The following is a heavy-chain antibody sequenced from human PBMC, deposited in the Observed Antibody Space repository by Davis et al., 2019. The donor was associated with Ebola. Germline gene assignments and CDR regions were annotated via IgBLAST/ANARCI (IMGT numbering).Heavy chain of an antibody. CDR2: INHSGST. CDR3: ARLYFSSSWYSNWFDP. V-gene: IGHV4-34*01. CDR1: GGSFSGYY. D-gene: IGHD6-13*01. J-gene: IGHJ5*02. Sequence: SETLSLTCAVYGGSFSGYYWSWIRQPPGKGLEWIGEINHSGSTNYNPSLKSRVTIPVDTSKNHFSLKLSSVTAADTAVYYCARLYFSSSWYSNWFDPWGQGTLVTVSS.